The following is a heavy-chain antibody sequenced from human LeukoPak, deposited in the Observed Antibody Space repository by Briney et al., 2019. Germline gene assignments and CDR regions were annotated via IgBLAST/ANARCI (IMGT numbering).Heavy chain of an antibody. D-gene: IGHD3-3*01. CDR2: INPNSGGT. CDR3: AATPPLTDYDFWSGYYNLDY. Sequence: ASVKVSCKASGYTFTGYYMHWVQQAPGQGLEWMGWINPNSGGTNYAQKFQGRVTMTRDTSISTAYMELSRLRSDDTAVYYCAATPPLTDYDFWSGYYNLDYWGQGTLVTVSS. V-gene: IGHV1-2*02. CDR1: GYTFTGYY. J-gene: IGHJ4*02.